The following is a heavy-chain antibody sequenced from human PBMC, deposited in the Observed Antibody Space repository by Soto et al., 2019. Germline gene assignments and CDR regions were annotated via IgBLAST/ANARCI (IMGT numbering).Heavy chain of an antibody. Sequence: SETLSLTCAVSGGSISSSNWWTWVRLPPGKGLEWIGEIYPSGITNYSPSLKSRVTMSVDKSKNQFSLKLNSVTAADTAMYYCAREAYKRGATNPFVDYWGQGTLVTVSS. CDR3: AREAYKRGATNPFVDY. CDR2: IYPSGIT. J-gene: IGHJ4*02. V-gene: IGHV4-4*02. D-gene: IGHD1-26*01. CDR1: GGSISSSNW.